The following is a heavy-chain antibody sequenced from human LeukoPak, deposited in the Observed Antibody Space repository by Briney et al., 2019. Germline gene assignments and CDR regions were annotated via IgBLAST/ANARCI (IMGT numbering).Heavy chain of an antibody. CDR1: GGSISSYY. D-gene: IGHD6-19*01. V-gene: IGHV4-59*08. J-gene: IGHJ4*02. CDR2: IYYSGNT. CDR3: AIQPGSSGWFYYFDY. Sequence: SETLSLTCTVSGGSISSYYWSWIRQPPGKGLEWIGYIYYSGNTNYNPSLKSRVTISVDTSKNQFSLKLSSVTATDTAVYYCAIQPGSSGWFYYFDYWGQGTLVTVSS.